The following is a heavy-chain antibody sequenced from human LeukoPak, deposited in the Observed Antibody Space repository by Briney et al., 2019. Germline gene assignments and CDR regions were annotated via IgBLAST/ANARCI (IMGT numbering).Heavy chain of an antibody. Sequence: GESLKISCKGSGYSFTSSWIGWVRQMPGKGLEWMGIIYPGDSDTRYSPSFQGQVTFSADRSISTAYLQWSSLKASDTAMYYCARLRCSRTSCYLSNSFDYWGQGTLVTVSS. J-gene: IGHJ4*02. V-gene: IGHV5-51*01. CDR3: ARLRCSRTSCYLSNSFDY. CDR2: IYPGDSDT. D-gene: IGHD2-2*01. CDR1: GYSFTSSW.